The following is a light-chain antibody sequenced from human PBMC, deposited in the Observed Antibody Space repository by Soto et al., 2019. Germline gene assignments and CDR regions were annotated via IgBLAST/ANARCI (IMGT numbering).Light chain of an antibody. CDR3: MQALLTWT. CDR1: QSLLNSTGFHY. CDR2: LGS. J-gene: IGKJ1*01. Sequence: DIVMPQSPLSLPVTPGEPASISCRSSQSLLNSTGFHYLDWYLQKPGQSPQLLIYLGSHRASGVTDTFSGSRSGSDFTLRISGAEAEDVGVYYCMQALLTWTFGQGTEVDVK. V-gene: IGKV2-28*01.